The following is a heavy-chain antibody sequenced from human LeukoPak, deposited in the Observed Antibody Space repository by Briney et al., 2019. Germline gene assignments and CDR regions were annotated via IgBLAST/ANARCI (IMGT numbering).Heavy chain of an antibody. CDR3: ARVSGLGMNEYYQH. J-gene: IGHJ1*01. CDR2: INNEGTTI. V-gene: IGHV3-74*01. CDR1: GLTFSNSW. D-gene: IGHD3-10*01. Sequence: GGSLRPSCEASGLTFSNSWMHWVRQAPGKGLVWVSRINNEGTTISYADSVKGRFTIPRDNAKNTLYLQMNSLRAEDTAVYYCARVSGLGMNEYYQHWGQGTLVTVAS.